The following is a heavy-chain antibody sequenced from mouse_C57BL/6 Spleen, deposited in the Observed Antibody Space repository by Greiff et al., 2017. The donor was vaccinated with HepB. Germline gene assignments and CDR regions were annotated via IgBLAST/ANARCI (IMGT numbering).Heavy chain of an antibody. Sequence: QVQLQQPGAELVRPGSSVKLSCKASGYTFTSYWMHWVKQRPIQGLEWIGNIDPSDSETHYNQKFKDKATLTVDKSSSTAYMQLSSLTSEDSAVYYCARRERQLYAMGYWGQGTSVTVSS. D-gene: IGHD3-2*01. V-gene: IGHV1-52*01. CDR3: ARRERQLYAMGY. CDR1: GYTFTSYW. CDR2: IDPSDSET. J-gene: IGHJ4*01.